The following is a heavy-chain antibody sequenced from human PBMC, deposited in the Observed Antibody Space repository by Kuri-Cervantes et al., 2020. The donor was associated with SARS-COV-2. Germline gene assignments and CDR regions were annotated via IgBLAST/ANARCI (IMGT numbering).Heavy chain of an antibody. J-gene: IGHJ3*02. CDR1: GFTFSSYS. Sequence: GGSLRLSCAASGFTFSSYSMNWVRQAPGKGLEWVSYISSSSTIYYADSVKGRFTISRDNSKNTLYLQMNSLRAEDTAVYYCARDGGLYDYVWGSYRYGDAFDIWGQGTMVTVSS. D-gene: IGHD3-16*02. V-gene: IGHV3-48*01. CDR3: ARDGGLYDYVWGSYRYGDAFDI. CDR2: ISSSSTI.